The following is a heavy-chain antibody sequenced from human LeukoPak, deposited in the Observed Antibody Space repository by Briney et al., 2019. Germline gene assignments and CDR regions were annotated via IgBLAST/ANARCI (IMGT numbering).Heavy chain of an antibody. Sequence: SETLSLTCTVSGGSISSYYWSWFRQPPGKGLEWIGYIYYSGSINYNPSLKSRVTISVDTSKNQFSLKVSSVTAADTAVYYCARGNWYLDYWGQGTLVTVSS. D-gene: IGHD1-1*01. J-gene: IGHJ4*02. V-gene: IGHV4-59*01. CDR2: IYYSGSI. CDR3: ARGNWYLDY. CDR1: GGSISSYY.